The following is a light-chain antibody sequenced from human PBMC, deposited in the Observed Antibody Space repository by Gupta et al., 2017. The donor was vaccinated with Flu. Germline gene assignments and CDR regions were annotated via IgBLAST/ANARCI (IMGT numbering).Light chain of an antibody. CDR2: RDN. CDR3: QVWDSSTGV. Sequence: SYELTQPLSVSVALGQTARITCGGNNIGSKNVHWYQQKPGQAPVVVIYRDNNRPSGIPERFSGSNSGNTATLTISRAQAGDEADYYCQVWDSSTGVFGGGTHLTVL. J-gene: IGLJ3*02. V-gene: IGLV3-9*01. CDR1: NIGSKN.